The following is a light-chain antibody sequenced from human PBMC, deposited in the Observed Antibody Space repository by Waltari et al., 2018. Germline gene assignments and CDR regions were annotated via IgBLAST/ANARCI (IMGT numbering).Light chain of an antibody. J-gene: IGKJ2*01. Sequence: DVVMTQSPLSLPVTLGQPASISCRSSQSLVYSDGNTYLNWFQQRPGHSPRRLIYKVSNRDSGVPDRFSGSGSGTDFTLKISRVEAEDVGVYYCMQGTHWPTYTFGQGTKLEIK. CDR2: KVS. CDR1: QSLVYSDGNTY. CDR3: MQGTHWPTYT. V-gene: IGKV2-30*01.